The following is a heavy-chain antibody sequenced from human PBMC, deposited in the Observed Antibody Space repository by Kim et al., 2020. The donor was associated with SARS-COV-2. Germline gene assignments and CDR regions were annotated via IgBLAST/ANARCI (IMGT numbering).Heavy chain of an antibody. D-gene: IGHD3-16*01. CDR1: GFTFSTYA. CDR3: VRDWGS. J-gene: IGHJ5*02. CDR2: ISSDGTKT. V-gene: IGHV3-30-3*01. Sequence: GGSLRLSCAASGFTFSTYAMHWVRQPPGKGLEWVAFISSDGTKTYYEDSVKGRFTISRDNSKNMVYLQMNSLRDEDTTVYYCVRDWGSCGQGTMVTVSS.